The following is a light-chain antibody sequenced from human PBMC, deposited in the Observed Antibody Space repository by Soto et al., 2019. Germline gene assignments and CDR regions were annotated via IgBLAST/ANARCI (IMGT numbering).Light chain of an antibody. CDR1: SSDVGGYNY. CDR2: DVN. V-gene: IGLV2-14*01. Sequence: QSALTQPASVSGSPGQSITISCTGTSSDVGGYNYVSWYQHHPGKAPKLMIFDVNNRPSGVSDRFSGSKSGNTASLTISGLQDGDEAADYCSSFTTISTVVLGGGTKLTVL. CDR3: SSFTTISTVV. J-gene: IGLJ2*01.